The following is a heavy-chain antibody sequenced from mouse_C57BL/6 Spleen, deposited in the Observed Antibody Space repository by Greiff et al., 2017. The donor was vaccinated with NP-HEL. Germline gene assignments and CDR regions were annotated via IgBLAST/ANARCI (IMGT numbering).Heavy chain of an antibody. CDR2: ISSGSSTI. CDR1: GFTFSDYG. CDR3: ARPPGTDYYFDY. J-gene: IGHJ2*01. V-gene: IGHV5-17*01. Sequence: EVKVVESGGGLVKPGGSLKLSCAASGFTFSDYGMHWVRQAPEKGLEWVAYISSGSSTIYYADTVKGRFTISRDNAKNTLFLQMTSLRSEDTAMYYCARPPGTDYYFDYWGRGTTLTVSS. D-gene: IGHD4-1*01.